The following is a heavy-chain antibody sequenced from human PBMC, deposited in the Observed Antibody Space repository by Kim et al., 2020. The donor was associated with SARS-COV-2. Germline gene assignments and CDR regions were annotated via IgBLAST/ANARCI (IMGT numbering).Heavy chain of an antibody. D-gene: IGHD2-8*02. V-gene: IGHV3-21*01. Sequence: GGSLRLSCAASGFTFSSYSMNWVRQAPGKGLEWVSSISSSSSYIYYADSVKGRFTISRDNAKNSLYLQMNSLRAEDTAVYYCARDHLLEMATTPGGGALYYFDYWGQGTLVTVSS. CDR3: ARDHLLEMATTPGGGALYYFDY. CDR2: ISSSSSYI. J-gene: IGHJ4*02. CDR1: GFTFSSYS.